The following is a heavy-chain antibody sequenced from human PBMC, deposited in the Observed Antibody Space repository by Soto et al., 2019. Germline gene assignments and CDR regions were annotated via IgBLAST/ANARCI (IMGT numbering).Heavy chain of an antibody. CDR1: GYSFRNNW. CDR3: ARLRARGAANREDYYYYYGMDV. Sequence: ESLKISCKGSGYSFRNNWITWVRQMPGKGLEWMGRIDLSDSYKSYSPSFQGHVSFSADTSINTAYLQWSSLKASDTAMYYCARLRARGAANREDYYYYYGMDVWGQGTTVTVSS. V-gene: IGHV5-10-1*01. CDR2: IDLSDSYK. D-gene: IGHD3-10*01. J-gene: IGHJ6*02.